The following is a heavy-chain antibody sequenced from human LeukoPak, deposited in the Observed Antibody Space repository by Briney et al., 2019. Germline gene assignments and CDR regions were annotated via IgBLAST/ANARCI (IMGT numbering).Heavy chain of an antibody. D-gene: IGHD2-21*01. V-gene: IGHV3-15*07. CDR3: TTDYGSSISSYYYYGMDV. J-gene: IGHJ6*02. CDR2: IKSKAYGGTI. CDR1: GFTFSNAW. Sequence: GGSLRLSCAASGFTFSNAWMNWVRQAPGKGLEWVGRIKSKAYGGTIDYAAPVEGRYTISRDDSKNTLYLQMNSLKTEDTAVYYCTTDYGSSISSYYYYGMDVWGQGTTVTVSS.